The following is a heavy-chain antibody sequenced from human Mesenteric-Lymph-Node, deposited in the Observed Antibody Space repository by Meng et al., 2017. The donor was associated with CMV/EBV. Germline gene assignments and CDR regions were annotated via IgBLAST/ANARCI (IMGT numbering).Heavy chain of an antibody. CDR1: GFIFSGSV. V-gene: IGHV3-73*01. CDR2: IRTKGSGYST. Sequence: FGFIFSGSVIHWVRQASGKGLEWVGRIRTKGSGYSTAYAASVKGRFTISREDSKNMAYLQMKSLKTEDTAVYYCTRPSNGGDWFDPWGQGTLVTVSS. D-gene: IGHD3-10*01. CDR3: TRPSNGGDWFDP. J-gene: IGHJ5*02.